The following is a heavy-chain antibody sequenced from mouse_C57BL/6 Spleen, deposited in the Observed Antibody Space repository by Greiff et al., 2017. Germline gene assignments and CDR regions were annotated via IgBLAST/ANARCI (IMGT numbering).Heavy chain of an antibody. CDR2: INPNNGGT. J-gene: IGHJ3*01. CDR1: GYTFTDYN. D-gene: IGHD2-1*01. Sequence: VQLKQSGPELVKPGASVKMSCKASGYTFTDYNMHWVKQSHGKSLEWIGYINPNNGGTSYNQKFKGKATLTVNKSSSTAYMELRSLTSEDSAVYYCAREKGYGNYDGIFAYWGQGTLVTVSA. CDR3: AREKGYGNYDGIFAY. V-gene: IGHV1-22*01.